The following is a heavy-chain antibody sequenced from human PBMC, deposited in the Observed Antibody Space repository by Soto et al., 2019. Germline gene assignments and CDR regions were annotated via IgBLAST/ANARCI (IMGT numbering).Heavy chain of an antibody. V-gene: IGHV4-34*01. CDR1: GGSFSGYY. J-gene: IGHJ4*02. D-gene: IGHD3-22*01. Sequence: PSETLSLTCAVYGGSFSGYYWSWIRQPPGKGLEWIGEINHSGSTNYNPSLKSRVTISVDTSKNQFSLKLSSVTAADTAVYYCARSYYYDSSGSDYWGQGTLVTVS. CDR3: ARSYYYDSSGSDY. CDR2: INHSGST.